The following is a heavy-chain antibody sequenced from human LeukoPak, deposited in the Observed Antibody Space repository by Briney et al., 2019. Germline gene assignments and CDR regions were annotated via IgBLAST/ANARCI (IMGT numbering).Heavy chain of an antibody. V-gene: IGHV3-23*01. J-gene: IGHJ4*02. CDR2: IGANDNNT. CDR1: GFIFTNYA. Sequence: GGSLRLSCAASGFIFTNYAMNWVHQAPGKGLEWVSTIGANDNNTYYADSVKGRFPISRDNSKSTLYLQMNSLRAEDTAVYYCARDLKWPDSHWGQGTLVTVSS. D-gene: IGHD3-22*01. CDR3: ARDLKWPDSH.